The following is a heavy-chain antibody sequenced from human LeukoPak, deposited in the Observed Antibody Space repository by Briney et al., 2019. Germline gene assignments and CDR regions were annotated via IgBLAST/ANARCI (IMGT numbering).Heavy chain of an antibody. CDR3: AKEGRSLQTY. CDR2: IKEDGTET. Sequence: ETLSLTCTVSGGSISSNYMSWVRLAPGKGLEWVANIKEDGTETYYVDSVKGRFTISRDNAKNSLYLQMNSLRVEDTAVYYCAKEGRSLQTYWGQGTLVTVSS. J-gene: IGHJ4*02. CDR1: GGSISSNY. D-gene: IGHD5-24*01. V-gene: IGHV3-7*03.